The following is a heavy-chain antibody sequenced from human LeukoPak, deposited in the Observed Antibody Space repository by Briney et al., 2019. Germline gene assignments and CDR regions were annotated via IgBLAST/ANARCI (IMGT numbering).Heavy chain of an antibody. CDR3: ARDGLVTAFDY. Sequence: SETLSLTCAVYGGSFSGYYWSWIRQPPGKGLEWIGEINHSGSTYYNPSLKSRVTISVDTSKNQFSLKLSSVTAADTAVYYCARDGLVTAFDYWGQGTLVTVSS. CDR1: GGSFSGYY. CDR2: INHSGST. V-gene: IGHV4-34*01. J-gene: IGHJ4*02. D-gene: IGHD6-6*01.